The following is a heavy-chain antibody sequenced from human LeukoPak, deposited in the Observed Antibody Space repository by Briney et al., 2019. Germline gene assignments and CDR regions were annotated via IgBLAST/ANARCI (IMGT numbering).Heavy chain of an antibody. D-gene: IGHD7-27*01. CDR1: GFTFSSYA. CDR2: ISGSGGDT. CDR3: AKDPWGSRGYFDY. Sequence: GGSLRLSCAASGFTFSSYAMIWVRQAPGKGLEWVSAISGSGGDTYYADSVKGRFTIFRDNSKNTVCLRMNSLRAEDTAVYYCAKDPWGSRGYFDYWGQGTLVTVSS. J-gene: IGHJ4*02. V-gene: IGHV3-23*01.